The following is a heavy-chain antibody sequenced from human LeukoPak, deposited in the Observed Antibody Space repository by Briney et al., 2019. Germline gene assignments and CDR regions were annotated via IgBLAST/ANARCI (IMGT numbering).Heavy chain of an antibody. V-gene: IGHV3-33*01. J-gene: IGHJ4*02. D-gene: IGHD5-18*01. CDR2: IWYDGSNK. CDR3: ARSNSYGSPFDY. Sequence: GGSLRLSCAASGFTFSSYGMHWVRQAPGKGLEWVAVIWYDGSNKYYADSVKGRFTISRDNSKNTLYLQMNSLRAEDTAVYYCARSNSYGSPFDYWGQGTLVTVSS. CDR1: GFTFSSYG.